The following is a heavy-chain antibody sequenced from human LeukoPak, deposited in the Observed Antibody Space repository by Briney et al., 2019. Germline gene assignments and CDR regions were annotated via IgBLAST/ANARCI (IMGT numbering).Heavy chain of an antibody. D-gene: IGHD3-3*01. V-gene: IGHV3-23*01. J-gene: IGHJ6*02. CDR3: AKERSITIFGVVYYYYYGMDV. CDR2: ISGSGGST. Sequence: GSLRLSCAASGFTFSSYAMSWVRQAPGKGLEWVSAISGSGGSTYYADSVKGRFTMSRDNSKNTLYLQMNSLRAEDTAVYYCAKERSITIFGVVYYYYYGMDVWGQGTTVTVSS. CDR1: GFTFSSYA.